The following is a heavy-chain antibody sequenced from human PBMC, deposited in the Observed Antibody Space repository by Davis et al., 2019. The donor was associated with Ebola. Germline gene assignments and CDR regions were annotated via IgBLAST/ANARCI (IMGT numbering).Heavy chain of an antibody. CDR3: ARDSSWSRVWYYGMDV. CDR2: IYYSGST. J-gene: IGHJ6*02. V-gene: IGHV4-59*12. Sequence: SETLSLTCTVSGGSISSYYWSWIRQPPGKGLEWIGYIYYSGSTNYNPSLKSRVTISVDTSKNQFSLKLSSVTAADTAVYYCARDSSWSRVWYYGMDVWGQGTTVTVSS. D-gene: IGHD6-13*01. CDR1: GGSISSYY.